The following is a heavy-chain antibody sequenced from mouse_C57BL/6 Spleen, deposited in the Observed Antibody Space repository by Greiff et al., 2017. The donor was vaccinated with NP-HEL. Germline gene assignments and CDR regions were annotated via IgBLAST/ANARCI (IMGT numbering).Heavy chain of an antibody. CDR2: IYPGDGDT. CDR3: ATTVVVSPLDY. J-gene: IGHJ2*01. V-gene: IGHV1-82*01. CDR1: GYAFSSSW. Sequence: QVQLQQSGPELVKPGASVKISCKASGYAFSSSWMNWVKQRPGKGLEWIGRIYPGDGDTNYNGKVKGKATLTADKSSSTAYMQLSSLTSEDSAVYFCATTVVVSPLDYWGQGTTLTVSS. D-gene: IGHD1-1*01.